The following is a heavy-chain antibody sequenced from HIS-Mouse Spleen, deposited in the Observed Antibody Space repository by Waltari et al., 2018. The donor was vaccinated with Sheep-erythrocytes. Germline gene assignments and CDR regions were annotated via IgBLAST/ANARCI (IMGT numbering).Heavy chain of an antibody. V-gene: IGHV4-31*03. CDR3: ASASPIYDYVWGSYRPGYFQH. Sequence: QVQLQESGPGLVKPSQTLSLNRTFSGGSISSGGYYWSWIRQHPGKGLEWIGYIYYSGVTYCNPSLKSRVTISVDASKDQFSLKRSSVTAADTAVYYCASASPIYDYVWGSYRPGYFQHWGQGTLVTVSS. CDR2: IYYSGVT. J-gene: IGHJ1*01. CDR1: GGSISSGGYY. D-gene: IGHD3-16*02.